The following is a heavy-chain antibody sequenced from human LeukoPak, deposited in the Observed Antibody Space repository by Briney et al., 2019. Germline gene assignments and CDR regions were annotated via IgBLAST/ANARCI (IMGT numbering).Heavy chain of an antibody. CDR2: IYYSGST. Sequence: SETLSLTCTVSGGSISSGDYYWSWIRQPPGKGLEWIGYIYYSGSTYYNPSLKSRVTISVDTSKNQSSLKLSSVTAADTAVYYCARATHSGYEYYFDYWGQGTLVTVSS. CDR1: GGSISSGDYY. J-gene: IGHJ4*02. V-gene: IGHV4-30-4*01. CDR3: ARATHSGYEYYFDY. D-gene: IGHD5-12*01.